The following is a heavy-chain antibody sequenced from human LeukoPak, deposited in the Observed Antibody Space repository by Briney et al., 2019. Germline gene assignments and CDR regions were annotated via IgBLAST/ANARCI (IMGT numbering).Heavy chain of an antibody. CDR2: IFSNDEK. J-gene: IGHJ4*02. CDR3: ARVRSSTIFGVVPDF. V-gene: IGHV2-26*01. D-gene: IGHD3-3*01. Sequence: SGPTLVNPTETLTLTCTVSGFSLSSSRMGVSWIRQPPGKALEWLAHIFSNDEKSCSTSLKSRLTISEDTSKSQVVLTMTNMDPVDTATYYCARVRSSTIFGVVPDFWGQGTLVTVSS. CDR1: GFSLSSSRMG.